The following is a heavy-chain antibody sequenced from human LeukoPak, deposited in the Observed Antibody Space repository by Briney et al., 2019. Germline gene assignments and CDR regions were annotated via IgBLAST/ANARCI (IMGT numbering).Heavy chain of an antibody. CDR3: ARVGGDYVFDWYFDL. J-gene: IGHJ2*01. D-gene: IGHD4-17*01. Sequence: GGSLRLSCAASGFTFSSYWMHWVRQAPGKGLVWVSRINSDGSSTSYADSVKGRFTISRDNAKNTLYLQMNSLRAEDTAVYYCARVGGDYVFDWYFDLWGRGTLVTVSS. CDR1: GFTFSSYW. V-gene: IGHV3-74*01. CDR2: INSDGSST.